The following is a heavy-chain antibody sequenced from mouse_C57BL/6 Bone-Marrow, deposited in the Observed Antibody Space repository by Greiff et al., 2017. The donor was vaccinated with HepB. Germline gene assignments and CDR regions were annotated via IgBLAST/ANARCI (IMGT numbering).Heavy chain of an antibody. D-gene: IGHD1-1*01. J-gene: IGHJ2*01. Sequence: QVQLKESGAELARPGASVKLSCKASGYTFTSYGISWVKQRTGQGLEWIGEIYPRSGNTYYNEKFKGKATLTADKSSSTAYMELRSLTSEDSAVYFCARPSGSSPDYWGQGTTLTVSS. V-gene: IGHV1-81*01. CDR3: ARPSGSSPDY. CDR1: GYTFTSYG. CDR2: IYPRSGNT.